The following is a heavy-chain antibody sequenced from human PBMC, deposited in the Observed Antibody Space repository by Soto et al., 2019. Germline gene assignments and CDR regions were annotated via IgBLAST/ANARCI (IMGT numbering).Heavy chain of an antibody. CDR1: GFTFSSYG. Sequence: QVQLVESGGGVVQPGRSLRLSCAASGFTFSSYGMHWVRQAPGKGLEWVAVIWYDGSDKYYADSVKGRFTISRDNSKNTLYLQMNSLRAEDTAVYYCARDQAQAGGKIYDIYYYYGMDVWGQGTTVTVSS. V-gene: IGHV3-33*01. CDR2: IWYDGSDK. D-gene: IGHD3-9*01. CDR3: ARDQAQAGGKIYDIYYYYGMDV. J-gene: IGHJ6*02.